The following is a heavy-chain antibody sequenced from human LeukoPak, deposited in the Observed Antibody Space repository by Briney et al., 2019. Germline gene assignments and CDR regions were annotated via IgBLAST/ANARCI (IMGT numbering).Heavy chain of an antibody. J-gene: IGHJ4*02. V-gene: IGHV3-13*04. Sequence: GGSLRLSCAASGFTFSNYDIHWVRQVTGKGLEWVSVIGTAGNTYYLGSVKGRFTISRENAKNSLYLQMDSLTAGDTAIYYCARSKSYSSGWTDFDYWGQGTLVTVSS. CDR3: ARSKSYSSGWTDFDY. D-gene: IGHD6-19*01. CDR1: GFTFSNYD. CDR2: IGTAGNT.